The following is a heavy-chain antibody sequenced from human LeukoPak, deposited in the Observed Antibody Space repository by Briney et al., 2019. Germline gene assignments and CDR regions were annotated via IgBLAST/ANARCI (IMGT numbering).Heavy chain of an antibody. CDR2: IWYDGSNK. V-gene: IGHV3-33*06. D-gene: IGHD6-19*01. J-gene: IGHJ4*02. CDR3: AKTRGAVAGTSDC. CDR1: GFTFSSYG. Sequence: GGSLRLSCAASGFTFSSYGMHWVRQAPGKGLEWVAVIWYDGSNKYYADSVKGRFTISRDNSKNTLYLQMTSLSAEDTAVYFCAKTRGAVAGTSDCWGQGTLVTVSS.